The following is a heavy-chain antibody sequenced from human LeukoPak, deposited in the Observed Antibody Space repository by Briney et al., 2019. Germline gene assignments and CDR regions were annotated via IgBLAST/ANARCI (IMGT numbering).Heavy chain of an antibody. Sequence: GALRLSCAVSGFPFSNSWMYWVRQAPGKGLEGVANIKKDGSGISYVDSVKGRFIISRDNARNSLYLQMNSLRVEDTAVYFCAGGGSMEVWGKGTAVTVSS. CDR2: IKKDGSGI. V-gene: IGHV3-7*03. CDR1: GFPFSNSW. J-gene: IGHJ6*04. CDR3: AGGGSMEV.